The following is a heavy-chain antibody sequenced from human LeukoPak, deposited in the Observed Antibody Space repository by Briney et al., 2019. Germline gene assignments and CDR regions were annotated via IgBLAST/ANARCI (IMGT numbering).Heavy chain of an antibody. CDR2: ISSASGSI. V-gene: IGHV3-48*04. J-gene: IGHJ4*02. D-gene: IGHD2-2*01. CDR1: GFAFSSYS. Sequence: GGSLRLSCAASGFAFSSYSMNWVRQAPGKGLEWVSYISSASGSIYYADSVKGRFTISRDNAKNSLFLQMNSLRAEDTAVYYCARLPAYCSSTSCYYDYWGQGTLVTVSS. CDR3: ARLPAYCSSTSCYYDY.